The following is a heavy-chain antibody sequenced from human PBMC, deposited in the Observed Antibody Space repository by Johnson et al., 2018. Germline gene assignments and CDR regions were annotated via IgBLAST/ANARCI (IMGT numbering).Heavy chain of an antibody. V-gene: IGHV3-48*02. CDR2: ISSSSSTL. CDR3: ARLGGQLNYYSNMDV. D-gene: IGHD6-6*01. Sequence: EVQLVESGGGLVQPGGSLRLSCAASGFTFSSYSMNWVRQAPGKGLEWVSYISSSSSTLYYADSVKGRFTISRDNAKNSLYLQMNSRRDDDTAVYYCARLGGQLNYYSNMDVWGQGTTVTVSS. J-gene: IGHJ6*02. CDR1: GFTFSSYS.